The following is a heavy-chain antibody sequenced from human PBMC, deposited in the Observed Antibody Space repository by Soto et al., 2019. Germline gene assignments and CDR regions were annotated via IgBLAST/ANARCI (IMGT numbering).Heavy chain of an antibody. CDR1: GGSISSYY. Sequence: PSETLSLTCTVSGGSISSYYWRYPRQPPGKGLEWIGYIYYSGSTNYNPPLKSRVTISVDTSKNQFSLKLSSVTAADTAVYYCARAPFGSGSYYGFDPWGQGTLVTVSS. CDR3: ARAPFGSGSYYGFDP. D-gene: IGHD3-10*01. V-gene: IGHV4-59*01. J-gene: IGHJ5*02. CDR2: IYYSGST.